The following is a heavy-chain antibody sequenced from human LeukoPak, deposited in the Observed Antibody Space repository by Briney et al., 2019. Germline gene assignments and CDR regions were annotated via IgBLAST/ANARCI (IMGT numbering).Heavy chain of an antibody. CDR2: INQSGGT. V-gene: IGHV4-34*01. J-gene: IGHJ4*02. D-gene: IGHD1-1*01. CDR1: GGSFSGHY. CDR3: ARRRDWNDVLDY. Sequence: SETLSLTCAVYGGSFSGHYWTWVRQSPVKGLEWIGEINQSGGTNYNPSVKSRFTISVDTSKNQFSLTVTSVTAADTALYYCARRRDWNDVLDYWGQGTLVTVSS.